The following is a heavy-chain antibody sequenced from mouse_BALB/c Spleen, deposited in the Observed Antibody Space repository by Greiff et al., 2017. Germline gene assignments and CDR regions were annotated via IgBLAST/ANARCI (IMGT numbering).Heavy chain of an antibody. V-gene: IGHV1-69*02. J-gene: IGHJ3*01. CDR2: IYPSDSYT. Sequence: QVQLQQPGAELVRPGASVKLSCKASGYTFTSYWINWVKQRPGQGLEWIGNIYPSDSYTNYNQKFKDKATLTVDKSSSTAYMQLSSPTSEDSAVYYCTREDGNYEDWFAYWGQGTLVTVSA. D-gene: IGHD2-1*01. CDR1: GYTFTSYW. CDR3: TREDGNYEDWFAY.